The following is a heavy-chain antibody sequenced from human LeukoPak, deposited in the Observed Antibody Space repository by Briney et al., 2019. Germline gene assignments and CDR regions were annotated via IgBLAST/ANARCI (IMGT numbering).Heavy chain of an antibody. CDR2: FSHTGSP. D-gene: IGHD6-13*01. Sequence: SETLSLTCAISGASFSGYSWTWIRQPPGKGLEWIGEFSHTGSPIYNPSLKSRVNISIDTSKNQFSLRLTSVTAADTAVYYCARLDRIAAAGTFDPWGQGTLVTVSS. J-gene: IGHJ5*02. CDR3: ARLDRIAAAGTFDP. V-gene: IGHV4-34*01. CDR1: GASFSGYS.